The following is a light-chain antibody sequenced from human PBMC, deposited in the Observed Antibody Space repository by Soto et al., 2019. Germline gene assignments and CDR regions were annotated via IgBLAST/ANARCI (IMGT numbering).Light chain of an antibody. V-gene: IGLV4-69*01. CDR3: PTWGNGNQGV. CDR1: SGHSSYA. Sequence: QPVLTQSPSASASLGASVKLTCTLSSGHSSYAIAWHQQQPEKGPRYLMKLNSDGSHSKGDGIPDRFSGSSSGAERYLTIPRPPVGGGAYYYCPTWGNGNQGVFGRGTQLTVL. J-gene: IGLJ3*02. CDR2: LNSDGSH.